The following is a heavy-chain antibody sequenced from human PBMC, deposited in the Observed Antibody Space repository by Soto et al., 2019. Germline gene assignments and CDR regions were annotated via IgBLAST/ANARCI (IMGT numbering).Heavy chain of an antibody. CDR2: IYYSEIT. CDR1: GGSIINHNW. J-gene: IGHJ3*02. Sequence: SQTPSVTCTVAGGSIINHNWRSSIHQHAGKGRERIGYIYYSEITYYNPSLKSRVAISGDTSKNQFSLKLSSVTAADTAVYYCAYLDMITFGGIIGPNDEFDIWGQGTMVTVSS. CDR3: AYLDMITFGGIIGPNDEFDI. V-gene: IGHV4-30-4*01. D-gene: IGHD3-16*01.